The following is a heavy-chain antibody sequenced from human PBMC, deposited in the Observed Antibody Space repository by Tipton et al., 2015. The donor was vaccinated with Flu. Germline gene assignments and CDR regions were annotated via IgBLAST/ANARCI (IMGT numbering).Heavy chain of an antibody. CDR2: INHSGIT. Sequence: TLSLTCAVYGGSFSGSYWNWIRQPPGKGLEWIGEINHSGITDYNPSLKSRVTISVDTSKNQFSLKLSSVTAADTAVYYCARGPDYAKTGYWGQGTLVTVSS. CDR1: GGSFSGSY. D-gene: IGHD4-17*01. J-gene: IGHJ4*02. V-gene: IGHV4-34*01. CDR3: ARGPDYAKTGY.